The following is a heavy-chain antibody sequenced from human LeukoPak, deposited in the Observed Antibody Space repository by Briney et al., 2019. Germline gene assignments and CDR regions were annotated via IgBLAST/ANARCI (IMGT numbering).Heavy chain of an antibody. CDR1: GGTFSSYA. V-gene: IGHV1-69*13. Sequence: ASVKVSCKDSGGTFSSYAISWGRQAPGQGLERMGGIIPIFGTSNYTHNIHGKVTITADESTSTAYMELSSLRSEDTAVYYCARSQRADYYDSSGPPWAFDIWGQGTMVTVSS. CDR3: ARSQRADYYDSSGPPWAFDI. D-gene: IGHD3-22*01. J-gene: IGHJ3*02. CDR2: IIPIFGTS.